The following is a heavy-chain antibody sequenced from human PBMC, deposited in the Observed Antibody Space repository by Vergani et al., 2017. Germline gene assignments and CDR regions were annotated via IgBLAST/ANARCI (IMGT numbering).Heavy chain of an antibody. CDR3: ARDFLTRVTTLDYYYMGV. Sequence: QVQLVESGGGEVQPGRSLRLSCSAAGFPFSDYGVHWVRQAPGKGLEWVSVISYDGNKKNYADSVKGRFTISRDNSKNTLYLEMNALRAEDTAAYYCARDFLTRVTTLDYYYMGVWGKGTTVTVSS. J-gene: IGHJ6*03. V-gene: IGHV3-30*03. D-gene: IGHD1-1*01. CDR2: ISYDGNKK. CDR1: GFPFSDYG.